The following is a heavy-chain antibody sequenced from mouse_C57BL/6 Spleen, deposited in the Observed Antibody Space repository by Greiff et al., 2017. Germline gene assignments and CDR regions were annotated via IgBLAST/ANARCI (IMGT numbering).Heavy chain of an antibody. D-gene: IGHD1-1*01. V-gene: IGHV1-80*01. J-gene: IGHJ4*01. CDR3: ARDYYGSSYEVDY. Sequence: QVQLQQSGAELVKPGASVKISCKASGYAFSSYWMNWVKQRPGKGLEWIGQIYPGDGDTNYNGKFKGKATLTADKSSSTAYMQLSSLTSEDSAVYFCARDYYGSSYEVDYWGQGTSVTVSS. CDR2: IYPGDGDT. CDR1: GYAFSSYW.